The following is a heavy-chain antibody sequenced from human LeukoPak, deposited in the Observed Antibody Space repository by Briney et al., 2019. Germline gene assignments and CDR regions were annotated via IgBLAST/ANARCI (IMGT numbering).Heavy chain of an antibody. J-gene: IGHJ4*02. Sequence: ASVKVSCKASGYTFTSYGISWVRQAPGQGLEWMGWISAYNGNTNYAQKLQGRVTITADESTSTAYMELSSLRSEDTAVYYCARGVGATTQSFDYWGQGTLVTVSS. CDR1: GYTFTSYG. CDR3: ARGVGATTQSFDY. V-gene: IGHV1-18*01. CDR2: ISAYNGNT. D-gene: IGHD1-26*01.